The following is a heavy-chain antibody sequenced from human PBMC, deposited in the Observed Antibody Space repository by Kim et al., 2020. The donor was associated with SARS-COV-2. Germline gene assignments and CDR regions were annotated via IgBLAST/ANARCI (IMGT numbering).Heavy chain of an antibody. CDR3: ARAFGELPFDI. D-gene: IGHD3-10*01. Sequence: SVKVSCKASGGTFSSYAISWVRQAPGQGLEWMGRIIPIFGIANYAQKFQGRVTITADKSTSTAYMELSSLRSEDTAVYYCARAFGELPFDIWGQGTMVTVSS. V-gene: IGHV1-69*04. CDR2: IIPIFGIA. J-gene: IGHJ3*02. CDR1: GGTFSSYA.